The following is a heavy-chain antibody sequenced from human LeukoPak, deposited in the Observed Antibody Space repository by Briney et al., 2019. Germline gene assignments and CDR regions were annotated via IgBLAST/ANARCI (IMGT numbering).Heavy chain of an antibody. Sequence: PGGSLRLSCTVSGLRFSGKWMNWVRQSPGQGLEWVANIKYDGSEKYYVDFVKGRFTISREDAKNSLSLQMDSVRPEDTAVYYCAREGPFSSSWYPPGVLEHWRQGTLVTVSS. D-gene: IGHD6-13*01. J-gene: IGHJ4*02. CDR2: IKYDGSEK. CDR3: AREGPFSSSWYPPGVLEH. CDR1: GLRFSGKW. V-gene: IGHV3-7*01.